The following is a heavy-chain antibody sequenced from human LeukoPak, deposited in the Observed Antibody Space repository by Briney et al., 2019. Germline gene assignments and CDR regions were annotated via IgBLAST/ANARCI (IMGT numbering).Heavy chain of an antibody. CDR3: ASGDLDY. CDR2: IKGDGSYT. J-gene: IGHJ4*02. Sequence: GGSLRLSCAASGGTFSNYWMHWVRQAPGKGLLWVSRIKGDGSYTSYADSVKGRFTISRDNAKNTVYLQMNSLRAEDTAVYYCASGDLDYWGQGTLVSVSS. V-gene: IGHV3-74*01. CDR1: GGTFSNYW. D-gene: IGHD3-10*01.